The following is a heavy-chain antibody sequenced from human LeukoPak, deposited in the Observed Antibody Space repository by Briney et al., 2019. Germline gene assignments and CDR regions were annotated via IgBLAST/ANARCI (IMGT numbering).Heavy chain of an antibody. Sequence: PLAAVKVSCKASGYTFTSYCISWVRQAPGQGREWMGWICAYNGHSNYGQKLKGRVTMNTHTSTSSGYMEPRSLRSDDTAVYDCARSDGSNNAFDIWGQGTMVTVSP. CDR2: ICAYNGHS. V-gene: IGHV1-18*01. J-gene: IGHJ3*02. CDR3: ARSDGSNNAFDI. CDR1: GYTFTSYC. D-gene: IGHD2/OR15-2a*01.